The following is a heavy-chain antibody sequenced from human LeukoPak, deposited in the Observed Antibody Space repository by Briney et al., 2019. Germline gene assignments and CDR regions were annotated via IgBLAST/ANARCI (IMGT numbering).Heavy chain of an antibody. J-gene: IGHJ6*03. D-gene: IGHD6-13*01. CDR1: GYTFTSYY. CDR2: INPSGGST. Sequence: VASVTVSCKASGYTFTSYYMHWVRQAPGQGLEWMGIINPSGGSTSYAQKFQGRVAMTRDMSMSTVYMELSSLRSEDTAVYYCARTGAAAGHYYYYYMDVWGKGTTVTVSS. CDR3: ARTGAAAGHYYYYYMDV. V-gene: IGHV1-46*01.